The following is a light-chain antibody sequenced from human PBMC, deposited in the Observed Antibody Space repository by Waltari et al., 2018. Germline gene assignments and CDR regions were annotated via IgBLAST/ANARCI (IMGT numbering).Light chain of an antibody. V-gene: IGKV3-20*01. Sequence: EIVLTQSPGTLSLSPGDRATLSCRASQTVSTIALIWYQQKPGQAPRVLIYSTYNRATGIPDRFSGRGSGTDFTLTINRLAPEDFAMYYCQQYDGIVVTFGGGTKVEI. J-gene: IGKJ4*01. CDR3: QQYDGIVVT. CDR1: QTVSTIA. CDR2: STY.